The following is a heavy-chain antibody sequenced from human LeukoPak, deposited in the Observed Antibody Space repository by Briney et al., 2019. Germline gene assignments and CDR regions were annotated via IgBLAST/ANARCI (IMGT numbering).Heavy chain of an antibody. CDR3: ARGGVRGAYYYGMDV. J-gene: IGHJ6*02. Sequence: ASVKVSCKASGYTFTGYYMHWVRQAPGQGLEWMGWINPNSGGTNYAQKFQGWVTMTRDTSISTAYMELSRLRSDDTAVYYCARGGVRGAYYYGMDVWGQGTTVTVSS. V-gene: IGHV1-2*04. CDR1: GYTFTGYY. CDR2: INPNSGGT. D-gene: IGHD3-10*01.